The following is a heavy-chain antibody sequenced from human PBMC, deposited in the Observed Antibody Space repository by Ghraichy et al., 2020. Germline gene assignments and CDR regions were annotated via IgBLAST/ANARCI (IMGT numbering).Heavy chain of an antibody. CDR3: AQDGAWQQIGPNFSGLHV. CDR1: GVRFGNYG. Sequence: GESLNISCVGSGVRFGNYGMFWVRQAPGKGLEWVASIRFDGSNNYYGDSVRGRTSISRDNSKKTLYLQMHSLRGEDTGVYYCAQDGAWQQIGPNFSGLHVWGPGTTVTVSS. V-gene: IGHV3-30*02. J-gene: IGHJ6*02. D-gene: IGHD6-13*01. CDR2: IRFDGSNN.